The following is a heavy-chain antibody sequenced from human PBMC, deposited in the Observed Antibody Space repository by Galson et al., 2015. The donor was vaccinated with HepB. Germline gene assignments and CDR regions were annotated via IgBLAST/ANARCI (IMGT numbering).Heavy chain of an antibody. Sequence: SLRLSCAASGFIFGSYAMTWVRQAPGKGLQWVSGISGSGDKGYYADSVKGRFTISRDNSKNTLYLQMNSLRAEDTAVYYCAKERGDILTGFEFWGQGTLVTVSS. D-gene: IGHD3-9*01. J-gene: IGHJ4*02. V-gene: IGHV3-23*01. CDR1: GFIFGSYA. CDR2: ISGSGDKG. CDR3: AKERGDILTGFEF.